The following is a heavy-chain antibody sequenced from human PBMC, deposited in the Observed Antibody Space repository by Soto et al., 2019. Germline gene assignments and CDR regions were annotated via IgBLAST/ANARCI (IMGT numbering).Heavy chain of an antibody. J-gene: IGHJ5*02. Sequence: QVQLQESGPGLVKPSETLSLTCTVSGGSISSYYWSWIRQPPGKGLEWIGYIYYSGSTNYNPSLKSRVTISVDTSKNQFSLKLSSVTAADTAVYYCARVPSGYYDTSPQAPTPEFDPWGQGTLVTVSS. V-gene: IGHV4-59*01. CDR3: ARVPSGYYDTSPQAPTPEFDP. D-gene: IGHD3-22*01. CDR2: IYYSGST. CDR1: GGSISSYY.